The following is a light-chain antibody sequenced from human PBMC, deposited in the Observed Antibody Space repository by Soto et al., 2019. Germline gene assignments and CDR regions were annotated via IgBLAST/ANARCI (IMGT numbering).Light chain of an antibody. CDR1: QSVSSN. CDR3: QHYNSYSEA. J-gene: IGKJ1*01. V-gene: IGKV3-15*01. CDR2: GAS. Sequence: IVMTQSHATLSVSPGERATLSCRASQSVSSNLAWYQQKPGQAPRLLIYGASTRATGIPSRFSGSGSGTEFTLTISSLQPDDFATYYCQHYNSYSEAFGQGTKVDIK.